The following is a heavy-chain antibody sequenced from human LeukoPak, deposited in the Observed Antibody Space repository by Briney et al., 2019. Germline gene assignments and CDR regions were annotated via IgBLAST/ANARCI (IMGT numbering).Heavy chain of an antibody. CDR1: GGAISPYY. D-gene: IGHD4-23*01. CDR2: IYYSGST. CDR3: ARGRWRIDY. Sequence: SETLSLTCTVSGGAISPYYWTWIRQPLGKGLEWIGYIYYSGSTNYNPSLKSRVTISVDTSKNQFSLKLTSVTAADTAVYYCARGRWRIDYWGQGTLVTVSS. V-gene: IGHV4-59*01. J-gene: IGHJ4*02.